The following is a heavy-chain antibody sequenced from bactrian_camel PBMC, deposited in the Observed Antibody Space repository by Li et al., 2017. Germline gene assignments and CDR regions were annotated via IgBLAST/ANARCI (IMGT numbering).Heavy chain of an antibody. J-gene: IGHJ6*01. D-gene: IGHD6*01. CDR3: KLQCRYGSRWSNLNS. CDR1: GFTSDSCG. V-gene: IGHV3S53*01. CDR2: VSTDGWT. Sequence: HVQLAESGGGLVQPGGSLRLSCTAPGFTSDSCGMDWYRQAAGKQREWISGVSTDGWTNYADSVKGRFTISKDKAKDMVALQMNSLKPEDTAMYYCKLQCRYGSRWSNLNSWGQGTQVTVS.